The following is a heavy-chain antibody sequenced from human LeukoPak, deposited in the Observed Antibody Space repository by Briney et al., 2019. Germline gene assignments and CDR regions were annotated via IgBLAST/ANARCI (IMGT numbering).Heavy chain of an antibody. J-gene: IGHJ6*03. CDR1: GFTFINYA. CDR3: ARVSGDYYYMDV. V-gene: IGHV3-30*14. CDR2: ISYDGTNK. Sequence: PGGSLRLSCAASGFTFINYAMNWVRQAPGKGLEWVAVISYDGTNKHYADSVKGRFTISRDNSKNTLYLQMNSLRAEDTAVYYCARVSGDYYYMDVWGKGTMVTISS. D-gene: IGHD1-26*01.